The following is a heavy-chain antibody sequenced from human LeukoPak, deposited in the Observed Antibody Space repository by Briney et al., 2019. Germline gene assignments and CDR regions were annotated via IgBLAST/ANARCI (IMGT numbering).Heavy chain of an antibody. CDR1: GFTFISYS. Sequence: GGSLRLSCAASGFTFISYSMNWVRQAPGKGLEWVSSISSSSSYIYYADSVKGRFTISRDNAKNSLYLQMNSLRAEGTAVYYCARDLVEGSGYYHDTDYWGQGTLVTVSS. V-gene: IGHV3-21*01. D-gene: IGHD3-22*01. CDR3: ARDLVEGSGYYHDTDY. J-gene: IGHJ4*02. CDR2: ISSSSSYI.